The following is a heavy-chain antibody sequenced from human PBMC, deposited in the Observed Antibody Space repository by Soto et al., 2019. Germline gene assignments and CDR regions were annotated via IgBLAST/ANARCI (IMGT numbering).Heavy chain of an antibody. V-gene: IGHV2-26*01. Sequence: SGPTLVNPTETLTLTCTVSGFSLSNARMGVSWIRQPPGKALEWLAHIFSNDEKSYSTSLKSRLTISKDTSKSQVVLTMTNMDPVDTATYYCAAYYYDSSGYYIGRHWFDPWGPGTLVTVSS. J-gene: IGHJ5*02. D-gene: IGHD3-22*01. CDR3: AAYYYDSSGYYIGRHWFDP. CDR2: IFSNDEK. CDR1: GFSLSNARMG.